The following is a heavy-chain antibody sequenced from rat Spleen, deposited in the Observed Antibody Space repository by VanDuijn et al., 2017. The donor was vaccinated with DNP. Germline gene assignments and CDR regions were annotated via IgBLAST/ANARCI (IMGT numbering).Heavy chain of an antibody. CDR2: IWSGGPT. Sequence: QVQLKESGPGLVQPSQTLSLTCTVSGFLLTSYGVSWVRQPPGKSLEWIGAIWSGGPTDYNSVLKSRLTISRDTSKNQVFLKMNSLQTEDTAMYFCARRNGGLDYWGQGVMVTVSS. V-gene: IGHV2-16*01. D-gene: IGHD1-11*01. J-gene: IGHJ2*01. CDR1: GFLLTSYG. CDR3: ARRNGGLDY.